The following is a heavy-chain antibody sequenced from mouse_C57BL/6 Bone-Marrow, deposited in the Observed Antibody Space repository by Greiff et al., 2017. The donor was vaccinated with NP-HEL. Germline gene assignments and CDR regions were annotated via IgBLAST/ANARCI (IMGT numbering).Heavy chain of an antibody. J-gene: IGHJ3*01. CDR2: INPNNGGT. V-gene: IGHV1-18*01. CDR3: GRRGNNTVGAKGFAY. D-gene: IGHD1-1*01. Sequence: EVQLQQSGPELVKPGASVKIPCKASGYTFTDYNMDWVKQSHGKSLEWIGDINPNNGGTTYNQKFKGKATLTVDKSSSKADMELRRLTLEDTTVYYCGRRGNNTVGAKGFAYWGQGTLVTVSA. CDR1: GYTFTDYN.